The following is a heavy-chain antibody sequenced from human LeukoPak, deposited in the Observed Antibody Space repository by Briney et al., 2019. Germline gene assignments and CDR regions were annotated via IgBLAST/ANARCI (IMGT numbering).Heavy chain of an antibody. D-gene: IGHD3-22*01. Sequence: SETLSLTCNVSGGSISSGDYSWSWIRQPPGKGLEWIGYIYYSGSTYYNPPLKSRLTISIDTSKNQFSLKLSSVTAADTAVYYCARDYYDSSGYYYYYGMDVWGQGTTVTVSS. CDR3: ARDYYDSSGYYYYYGMDV. V-gene: IGHV4-30-4*01. J-gene: IGHJ6*02. CDR1: GGSISSGDYS. CDR2: IYYSGST.